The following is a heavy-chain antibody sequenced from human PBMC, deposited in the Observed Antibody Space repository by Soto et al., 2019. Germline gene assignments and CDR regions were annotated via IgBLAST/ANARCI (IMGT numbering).Heavy chain of an antibody. J-gene: IGHJ4*02. D-gene: IGHD6-13*01. CDR1: GFTFSSYA. CDR2: ISYDGSNK. V-gene: IGHV3-30-3*01. CDR3: ARDSAEIATTGHFHY. Sequence: GGSLRLSCAASGFTFSSYAMHWVRQAPGKGLEWVAIISYDGSNKYYADSVKGRFTISRDNSKNTLYLQMNSLRAEDTAIYYSARDSAEIATTGHFHYWGQGTLATVSS.